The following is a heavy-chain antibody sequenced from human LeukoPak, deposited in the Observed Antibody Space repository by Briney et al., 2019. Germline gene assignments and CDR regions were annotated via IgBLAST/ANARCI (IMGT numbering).Heavy chain of an antibody. D-gene: IGHD3-22*01. CDR3: ARAPMDSSGYYPDDAFDI. CDR2: ISAYTGNT. CDR1: GYTFSTYG. J-gene: IGHJ3*02. V-gene: IGHV1-18*01. Sequence: GASVTVSCKASGYTFSTYGISWVRQAPGQGLEWMGWISAYTGNTNYAQNLQGRVTMTTDTSTSTAYMELRSLRSDDTAVYYCARAPMDSSGYYPDDAFDIWGQGTMVTVSS.